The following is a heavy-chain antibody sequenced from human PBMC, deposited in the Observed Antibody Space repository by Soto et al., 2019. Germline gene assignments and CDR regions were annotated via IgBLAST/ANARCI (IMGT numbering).Heavy chain of an antibody. CDR2: IKQDGSEK. CDR1: GFTFSTYW. V-gene: IGHV3-7*05. D-gene: IGHD2-2*01. J-gene: IGHJ4*02. CDR3: GRARWVSVGGDY. Sequence: EVQLVESGGGLVQPGGSLRLSCAASGFTFSTYWMTWVRQAPGKWLEWVANIKQDGSEKYYVDSVKGRFIISRDNAKNSVYLQLNSLRAEDTAMYYCGRARWVSVGGDYWGQGTLVTVSS.